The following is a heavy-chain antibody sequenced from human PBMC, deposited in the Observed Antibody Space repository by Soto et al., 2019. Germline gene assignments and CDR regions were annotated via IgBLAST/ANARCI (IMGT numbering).Heavy chain of an antibody. Sequence: QLQLQESGPGLVKPSETLSLTCTVSGGSISSSSYYWGWIRQPPGKGLEWIGSIYYSGSTYYNPSLKSRVTISVDTSKNQFSLKLSSVTAADTAVYYCARHNEDYYGSGPLSGMDVWGQGTTVTVSS. CDR1: GGSISSSSYY. D-gene: IGHD3-10*01. CDR2: IYYSGST. CDR3: ARHNEDYYGSGPLSGMDV. J-gene: IGHJ6*02. V-gene: IGHV4-39*01.